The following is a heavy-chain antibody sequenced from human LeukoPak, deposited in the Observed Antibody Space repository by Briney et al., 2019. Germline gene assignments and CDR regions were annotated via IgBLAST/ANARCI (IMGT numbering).Heavy chain of an antibody. Sequence: SETLSLTCAVYGGSFSGYYWSWLRQPPGKGLEWIGEINHSGRTNYNPSLKSGVTISVETSKNKFSLRLSDGTAADTAVYYCATGRGTRWLQPYYYYYMDVWGKGTTVTVSS. CDR2: INHSGRT. CDR1: GGSFSGYY. J-gene: IGHJ6*03. D-gene: IGHD5-24*01. CDR3: ATGRGTRWLQPYYYYYMDV. V-gene: IGHV4-34*01.